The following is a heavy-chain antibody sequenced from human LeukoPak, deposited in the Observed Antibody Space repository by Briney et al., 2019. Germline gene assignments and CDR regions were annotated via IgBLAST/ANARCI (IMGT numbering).Heavy chain of an antibody. CDR2: MNPNSGNT. CDR3: ARVWRLNCGGDCFILGY. Sequence: GASVKVSCKASGYTFTSYDINWVRQATGQGLEWMGWMNPNSGNTGYAQKFQGRVTMTRNTSISTAYMELSSLRSEDTAVYYFARVWRLNCGGDCFILGYWGQGTLVTVSS. CDR1: GYTFTSYD. J-gene: IGHJ4*02. V-gene: IGHV1-8*01. D-gene: IGHD2-21*02.